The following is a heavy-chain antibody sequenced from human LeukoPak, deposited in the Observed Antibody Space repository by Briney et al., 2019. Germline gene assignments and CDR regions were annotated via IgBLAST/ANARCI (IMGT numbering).Heavy chain of an antibody. CDR3: ARRLGYCSRTSCYVAPFDY. Sequence: GGSLRLSCAASGFTFSSYSMSWVRQAPGKGLEWVSAIGNSGDNTYYADSVKGRFTISRDNSKNTLYLQMNSLRAEDTATYHCARRLGYCSRTSCYVAPFDYWGQGTLVTVSS. CDR2: IGNSGDNT. CDR1: GFTFSSYS. J-gene: IGHJ4*02. D-gene: IGHD2-2*01. V-gene: IGHV3-23*01.